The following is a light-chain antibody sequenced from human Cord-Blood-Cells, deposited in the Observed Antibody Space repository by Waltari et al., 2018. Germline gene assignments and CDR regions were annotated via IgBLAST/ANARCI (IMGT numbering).Light chain of an antibody. CDR2: AAS. V-gene: IGKV1-39*01. Sequence: DIQMTQSPSSLSASVGDRVTITCRASQSISSYLNWYQQKPGKAPKLLIYAASRLQSGVPSRFSGSGSGADFALTISSLQPEDFATYYCQQCYSTPYTFGQWTKLEIK. J-gene: IGKJ2*01. CDR3: QQCYSTPYT. CDR1: QSISSY.